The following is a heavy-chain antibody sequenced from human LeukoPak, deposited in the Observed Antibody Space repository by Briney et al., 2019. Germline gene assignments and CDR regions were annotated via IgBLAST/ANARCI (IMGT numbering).Heavy chain of an antibody. Sequence: GGSLRLSCAASGFTSSTYNMNWVRQAPGKGLEWVSGISWNGGRTGYADSVKGRFTISRDNAHNSLYLQMSSLGAEDTALYYCARGARYYESSGSWARIVNWGQGTLVTVPS. CDR2: ISWNGGRT. J-gene: IGHJ4*02. D-gene: IGHD3-22*01. CDR1: GFTSSTYN. CDR3: ARGARYYESSGSWARIVN. V-gene: IGHV3-20*04.